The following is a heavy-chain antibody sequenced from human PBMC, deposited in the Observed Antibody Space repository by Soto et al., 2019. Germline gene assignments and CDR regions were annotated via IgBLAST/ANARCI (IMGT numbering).Heavy chain of an antibody. J-gene: IGHJ3*01. Sequence: VQLVESGGGLVKPGGSLRLSCAASGFTFSDAWMSWVRQARGKGLEWVGRIKSKTHGGTTDYAALVQGRFTISREDSENTLYLQMSSLKTEDTGVYYCTTGVGYTWHADDPFDVWGQGTMVTVSS. D-gene: IGHD1-1*01. CDR3: TTGVGYTWHADDPFDV. CDR1: GFTFSDAW. V-gene: IGHV3-15*01. CDR2: IKSKTHGGTT.